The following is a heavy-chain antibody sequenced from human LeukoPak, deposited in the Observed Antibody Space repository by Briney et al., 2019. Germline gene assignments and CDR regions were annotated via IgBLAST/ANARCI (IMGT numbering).Heavy chain of an antibody. V-gene: IGHV4-39*07. CDR3: ASQRSGHYFDY. J-gene: IGHJ4*02. Sequence: SETLSLTCTVSGGSISSSSYYWGWIRQPPGKGLEWIGSIYYSGSTYYNPSLKSRVTISVDTSKNQFSLKLSSVTAADTAVYYCASQRSGHYFDYWGQGTLVTVSS. D-gene: IGHD1-26*01. CDR2: IYYSGST. CDR1: GGSISSSSYY.